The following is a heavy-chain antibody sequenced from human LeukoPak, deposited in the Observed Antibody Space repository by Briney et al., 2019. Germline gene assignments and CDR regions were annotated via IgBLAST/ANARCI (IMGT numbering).Heavy chain of an antibody. CDR1: GFTFSSYA. V-gene: IGHV3-21*01. Sequence: GGSLRLSCAASGFTFSSYAMSWVRQAPGKGLEWVSSISSSSSYIYYADSVKGRFTISRDNAKNSLYLQMNSLRAEDTAVYYCAREIGSSSQISGWYLHGPDYWGQGTLVTVSS. J-gene: IGHJ4*02. D-gene: IGHD6-19*01. CDR2: ISSSSSYI. CDR3: AREIGSSSQISGWYLHGPDY.